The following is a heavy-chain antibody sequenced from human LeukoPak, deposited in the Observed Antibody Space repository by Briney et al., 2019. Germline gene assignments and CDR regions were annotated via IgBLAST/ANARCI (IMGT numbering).Heavy chain of an antibody. V-gene: IGHV4-34*01. J-gene: IGHJ6*02. CDR3: ARGKGKIQLWFKPNYYYYGMDV. Sequence: PSETLSLTCAVYGGSFSGYYWSWIRQPPGKGLEWIGEINHSGSTNYNPSLKSRVTISVDTSKNQFSLKLSSVTAADTAVYYCARGKGKIQLWFKPNYYYYGMDVWGQGTTVTVSS. D-gene: IGHD5-18*01. CDR2: INHSGST. CDR1: GGSFSGYY.